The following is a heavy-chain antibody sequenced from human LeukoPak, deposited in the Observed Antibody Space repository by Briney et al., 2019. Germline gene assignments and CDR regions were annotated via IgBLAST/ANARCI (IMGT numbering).Heavy chain of an antibody. CDR1: GASISDYY. CDR2: IYHTGAT. V-gene: IGHV4-59*01. D-gene: IGHD2-8*01. J-gene: IGHJ6*03. CDR3: ARTHGPFYHSMDV. Sequence: SETLSLTCTVSGASISDYYWSWVRQPPGKGLEWIAYIYHTGATKYNPSLKSRVTISVDTSENQFSLELSSVTAADTAVYYCARTHGPFYHSMDVWGTGTTVTVSS.